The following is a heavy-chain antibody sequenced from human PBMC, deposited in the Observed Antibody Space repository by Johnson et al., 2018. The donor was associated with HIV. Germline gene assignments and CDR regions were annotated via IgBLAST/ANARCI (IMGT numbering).Heavy chain of an antibody. V-gene: IGHV3-30*02. CDR3: ARSLHDYGDYLWGRDAFDL. Sequence: QVQLVESGGGVVQPGGSLRLSCAASGFTFSSYGMHWVRQAPGKGLEWVAFIRYDGSNKYYADSVKGRFTISRDNSKDTLYLQMNKLRIEDTALYYCARSLHDYGDYLWGRDAFDLWGQVTMVIVSS. CDR2: IRYDGSNK. D-gene: IGHD4-17*01. CDR1: GFTFSSYG. J-gene: IGHJ3*01.